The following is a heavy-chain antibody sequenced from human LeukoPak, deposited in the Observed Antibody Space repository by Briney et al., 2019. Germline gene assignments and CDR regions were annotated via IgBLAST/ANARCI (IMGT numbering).Heavy chain of an antibody. J-gene: IGHJ6*03. CDR3: AKDVYYCSSGSCPTYYYYMDV. V-gene: IGHV3-30*02. CDR1: GFTFNKYG. CDR2: IRYDGSKK. Sequence: GGSLRLSCAASGFTFNKYGMLGVRQAPGRERVGVAFIRYDGSKKYYADSVEGRFTISRDDSKNTLYLQMNSLRTEDTAVYYCAKDVYYCSSGSCPTYYYYMDVWGKGTTVTVSS. D-gene: IGHD2-15*01.